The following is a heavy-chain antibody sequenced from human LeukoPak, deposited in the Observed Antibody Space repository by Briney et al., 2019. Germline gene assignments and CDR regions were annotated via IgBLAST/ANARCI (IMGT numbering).Heavy chain of an antibody. D-gene: IGHD5-12*01. V-gene: IGHV3-21*01. Sequence: GGSLRLSCAASGFTFSSYSMNWVRQAPGKGLEWVSSISSSSSYIYYADSVKGRFTISRDNAENSLYPQMNSLRAEDTAVYYCGRYSGYDSDYYGMDVWGQGTTVTVSS. CDR1: GFTFSSYS. CDR3: GRYSGYDSDYYGMDV. J-gene: IGHJ6*02. CDR2: ISSSSSYI.